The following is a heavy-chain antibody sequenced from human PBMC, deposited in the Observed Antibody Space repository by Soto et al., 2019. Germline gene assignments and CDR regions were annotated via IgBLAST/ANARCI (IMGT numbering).Heavy chain of an antibody. V-gene: IGHV3-23*01. J-gene: IGHJ2*01. CDR1: GFTFSDYA. CDR2: ISASGSGSGDTT. CDR3: AKGELSWELLNRYFDL. Sequence: EVQLLESGGGLVQPGGSLRLSCEASGFTFSDYAMSWVRQAPGKGLEWVSGISASGSGSGDTTSYAGSVEGRFTISRDNSKNTLYLQTNSLRAEDTAMYYCAKGELSWELLNRYFDLWGRGTLVIVSS. D-gene: IGHD1-26*01.